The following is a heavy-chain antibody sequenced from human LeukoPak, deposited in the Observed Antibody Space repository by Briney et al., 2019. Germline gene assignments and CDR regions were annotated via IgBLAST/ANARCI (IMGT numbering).Heavy chain of an antibody. V-gene: IGHV4-61*02. CDR3: ASCTDYLDKPNDAFDI. CDR1: GGSISSGSYY. J-gene: IGHJ3*02. Sequence: SETLSLTCTVSGGSISSGSYYWSWIRQPAGKGLEWIGRIYTSGSTNYNPSLKSRVTISVDTSKNQFSLKLSSVTAADTAVYYCASCTDYLDKPNDAFDIWGQGTMVTVSS. D-gene: IGHD2/OR15-2a*01. CDR2: IYTSGST.